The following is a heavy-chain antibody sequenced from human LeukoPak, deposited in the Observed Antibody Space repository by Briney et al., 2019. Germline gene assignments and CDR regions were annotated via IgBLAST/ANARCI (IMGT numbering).Heavy chain of an antibody. CDR3: ARGPKYSGYEIVGYYYYYGMDV. CDR2: IIPIFGTA. J-gene: IGHJ6*02. V-gene: IGHV1-69*13. CDR1: GGTFSSYA. D-gene: IGHD5-12*01. Sequence: ASVKVSCKASGGTFSSYAISWVRQAPGQGLEWMGGIIPIFGTANYAQKFQGRVTITADESTSTAYMELSSLRSEDTAVYYCARGPKYSGYEIVGYYYYYGMDVWGQGTTVTVSS.